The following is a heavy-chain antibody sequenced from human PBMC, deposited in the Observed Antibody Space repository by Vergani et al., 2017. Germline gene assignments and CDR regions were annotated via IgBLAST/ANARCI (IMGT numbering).Heavy chain of an antibody. V-gene: IGHV3-23*01. Sequence: EVHLLESGGGLVQSGGSLRLSCAASGFTFSNSAVSWVRQAPGRGLAWVSSISGPGLSTYYGDSVKGRLSISRDNSKNTVFLQMHSLRAEYTAIYYCVKEKIELGFYFFDSWGHGILVTVSS. CDR1: GFTFSNSA. CDR2: ISGPGLST. CDR3: VKEKIELGFYFFDS. J-gene: IGHJ4*01. D-gene: IGHD2/OR15-2a*01.